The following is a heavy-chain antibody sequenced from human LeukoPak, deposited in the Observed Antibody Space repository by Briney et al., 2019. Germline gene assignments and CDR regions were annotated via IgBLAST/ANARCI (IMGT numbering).Heavy chain of an antibody. Sequence: SETLSLTCTVSGGSISSYYWSWIRQPAGKGLEWIGRIYTSGSTNYNPSLKSRVTMSVDTSKNQFSLKLSSVTAADTAVYYCARDGYSSSWHNWFDPWGQGTLVTVSS. CDR2: IYTSGST. V-gene: IGHV4-4*07. J-gene: IGHJ5*02. CDR1: GGSISSYY. D-gene: IGHD6-13*01. CDR3: ARDGYSSSWHNWFDP.